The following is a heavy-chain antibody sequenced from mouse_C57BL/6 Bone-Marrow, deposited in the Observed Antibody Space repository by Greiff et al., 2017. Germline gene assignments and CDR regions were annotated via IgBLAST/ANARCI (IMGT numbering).Heavy chain of an antibody. Sequence: VQLQQSGAELVRPGASVKLSCTASGFNIKDDYMHWVKQRPEQGLEWIGWIDPENGDTEYASKFQGKATITADTSSNTAYLQLSSLTSEDTAVYYCTTGDGYYYCDYWGQGTTLTVSS. D-gene: IGHD2-3*01. V-gene: IGHV14-4*01. CDR3: TTGDGYYYCDY. J-gene: IGHJ2*01. CDR2: IDPENGDT. CDR1: GFNIKDDY.